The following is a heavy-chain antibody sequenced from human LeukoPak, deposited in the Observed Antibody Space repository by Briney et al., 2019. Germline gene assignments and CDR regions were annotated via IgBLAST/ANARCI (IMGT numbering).Heavy chain of an antibody. V-gene: IGHV3-21*01. J-gene: IGHJ6*02. D-gene: IGHD5-12*01. CDR1: GFTFSSYS. Sequence: GGSLRLSCAASGFTFSSYSMNWVRQAPGKGLGWVSSISSSSSYIYYADSVKGRFTISRNNAKNSLYLQMNSLRAEDTAVYYCAREPHWSGYGIYYGMDVWGQGTTVTVSS. CDR3: AREPHWSGYGIYYGMDV. CDR2: ISSSSSYI.